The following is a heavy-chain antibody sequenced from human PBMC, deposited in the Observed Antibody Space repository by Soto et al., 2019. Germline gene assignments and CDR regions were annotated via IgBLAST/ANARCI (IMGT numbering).Heavy chain of an antibody. D-gene: IGHD3-16*02. J-gene: IGHJ6*03. CDR2: IYPFDSDT. V-gene: IGHV5-51*01. Sequence: GESLKISCQGSEYTFTNYWIGWVRQMPGKGLEWMGIIYPFDSDTSYSPSFQGQVTISADRSISTAYLQWSSLKASDTAMYYCAKLSTSPSKDLSFSYFSIDVWGLGTTVTVSS. CDR3: AKLSTSPSKDLSFSYFSIDV. CDR1: EYTFTNYW.